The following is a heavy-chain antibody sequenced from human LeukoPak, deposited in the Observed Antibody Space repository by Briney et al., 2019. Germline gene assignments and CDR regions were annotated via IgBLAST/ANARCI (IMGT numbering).Heavy chain of an antibody. D-gene: IGHD4-17*01. CDR2: IIPIFGTA. J-gene: IGHJ3*02. CDR3: ARDRPHTVTPFLGAFDI. V-gene: IGHV1-69*15. Sequence: SVKVSCKXSGGTFSSYAISWVRQAPRQGLEWMGRIIPIFGTANYAQKFQGRVTITSDESTSTAYMELSSLRSEDTAVYYCARDRPHTVTPFLGAFDIWGQGTMVTVSS. CDR1: GGTFSSYA.